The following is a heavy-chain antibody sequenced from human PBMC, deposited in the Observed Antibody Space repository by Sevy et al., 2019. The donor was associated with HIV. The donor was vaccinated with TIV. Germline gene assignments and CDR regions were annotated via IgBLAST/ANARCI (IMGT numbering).Heavy chain of an antibody. D-gene: IGHD6-13*01. J-gene: IGHJ4*02. CDR1: GFTFSNYG. V-gene: IGHV3-30*02. CDR2: IRYDGSDK. CDR3: AKDLAGPGRRYFDY. Sequence: GGSLRLSCAASGFTFSNYGMHWVRQVPGKGLEWVTFIRYDGSDKYYAASVKRRFTIARDDSKNTLYLQMDSLRAEDTAIYYCAKDLAGPGRRYFDYWGQGTLVIVSS.